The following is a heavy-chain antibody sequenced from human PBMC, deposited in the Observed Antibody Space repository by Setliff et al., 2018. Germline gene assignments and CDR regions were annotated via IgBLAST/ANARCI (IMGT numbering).Heavy chain of an antibody. D-gene: IGHD3-10*01. J-gene: IGHJ4*02. CDR2: IGAGGDYT. CDR3: ARDVGWTYGLDF. V-gene: IGHV3-21*04. CDR1: GLSYSNDW. Sequence: GGSLRLSCTASGLSYSNDWVSWVRQAPGKGLEWVASIGAGGDYTKYADSVRGRFTILRDDSKNSVFLQMNSLKIEDTAMYFCARDVGWTYGLDFYGQGTLVTVSS.